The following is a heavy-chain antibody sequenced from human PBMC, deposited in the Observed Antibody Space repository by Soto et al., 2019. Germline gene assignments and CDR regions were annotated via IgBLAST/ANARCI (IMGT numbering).Heavy chain of an antibody. Sequence: SETLSLTCTVSGGSISSSDFYWGWLRQTPGKGLEFIGSMYYSGTTYYNPSLKSRVTISVDTSKNQFSLKLSSVTAADTAVYYCARRGGYNFDYWGQGTLVTVSS. CDR1: GGSISSSDFY. CDR2: MYYSGTT. D-gene: IGHD5-12*01. CDR3: ARRGGYNFDY. V-gene: IGHV4-39*07. J-gene: IGHJ4*02.